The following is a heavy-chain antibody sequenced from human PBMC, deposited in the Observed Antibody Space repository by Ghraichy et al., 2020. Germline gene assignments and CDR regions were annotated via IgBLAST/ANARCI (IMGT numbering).Heavy chain of an antibody. CDR3: AMRSIAAAGTKSYYYYYMDV. J-gene: IGHJ6*03. V-gene: IGHV3-7*01. Sequence: LSLTCAASGFTFSSYWMSWVRQAPGKGLEWVANIKQDGSEKYYVDSVKGRFTISRDNAKNSLYLQMNSLRAEDTAVYYCAMRSIAAAGTKSYYYYYMDVWGKGTTVTVSS. D-gene: IGHD6-13*01. CDR1: GFTFSSYW. CDR2: IKQDGSEK.